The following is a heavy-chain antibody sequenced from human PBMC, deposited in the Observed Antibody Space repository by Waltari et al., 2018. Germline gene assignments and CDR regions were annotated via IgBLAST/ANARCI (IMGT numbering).Heavy chain of an antibody. D-gene: IGHD7-27*01. J-gene: IGHJ6*02. V-gene: IGHV4-59*01. Sequence: VQLLESGGGLVQPGGSLRLSCAASGFTFSSYAMSWVRQAPGKGLEWIGYIYYSGSTNYNPSLKSRVTISVDTSKNQFSLKLSSVTAADTAVYYCARALKPLGTVGAFYYYYGMDVWGQGTTVTVSS. CDR1: GFTFSSYA. CDR3: ARALKPLGTVGAFYYYYGMDV. CDR2: IYYSGST.